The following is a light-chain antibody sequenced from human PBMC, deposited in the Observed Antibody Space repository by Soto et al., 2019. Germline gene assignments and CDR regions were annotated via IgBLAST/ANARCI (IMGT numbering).Light chain of an antibody. Sequence: QSVLTQPPSVSGAPGQRVTISCTGSSSNIGAGYDVHWYQQRPGTAPKLLIFGNTNRPSGVPDRFSGSKSGTSASLVISGLQSEDEADYYCAAWDDSLNGYVFGTGTKVTVL. V-gene: IGLV1-40*01. CDR1: SSNIGAGYD. CDR2: GNT. CDR3: AAWDDSLNGYV. J-gene: IGLJ1*01.